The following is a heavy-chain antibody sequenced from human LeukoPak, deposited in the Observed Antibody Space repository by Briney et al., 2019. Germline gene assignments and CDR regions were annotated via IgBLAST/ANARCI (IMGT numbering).Heavy chain of an antibody. CDR2: ISWNSGSI. CDR1: GFTFSSYS. Sequence: GGSLRLSCAASGFTFSSYSMNWVRQAPGKGLEWVSGISWNSGSIGYADSVKGRFTISRDNAKNSLYLQMNSLRAEDTALYYCARHPKSGYSGYESDYWGQGTLVTVSS. V-gene: IGHV3-9*01. CDR3: ARHPKSGYSGYESDY. J-gene: IGHJ4*02. D-gene: IGHD5-12*01.